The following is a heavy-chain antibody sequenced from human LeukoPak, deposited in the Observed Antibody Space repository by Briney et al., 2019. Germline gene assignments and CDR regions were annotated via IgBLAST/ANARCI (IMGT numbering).Heavy chain of an antibody. V-gene: IGHV4-30-2*01. J-gene: IGHJ4*02. CDR2: IYHSGST. CDR3: ARGGYSSSWSGYFDY. Sequence: SETLSLTCAVSGGSISSGGYSWSWIRQPPGKGLEWIGYIYHSGSTYYNPSLKSRVTISVDRSKNQFSLKLSSVTAADTAVYYCARGGYSSSWSGYFDYWGQGTLVTVSS. D-gene: IGHD6-13*01. CDR1: GGSISSGGYS.